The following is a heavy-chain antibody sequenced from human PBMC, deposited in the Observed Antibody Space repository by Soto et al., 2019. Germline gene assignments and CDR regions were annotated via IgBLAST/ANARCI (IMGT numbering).Heavy chain of an antibody. Sequence: GGSLRLSCAASGFTMSTYIMSWVRQAPGKGLEWVSSISSSSSYIYYADSVKGRFTISRDNAKNSLYLQMNSLRAEDTAVYYCARDERWLQEYYFDYWGQGTLVTVSS. D-gene: IGHD5-12*01. V-gene: IGHV3-21*01. CDR2: ISSSSSYI. CDR3: ARDERWLQEYYFDY. CDR1: GFTMSTYI. J-gene: IGHJ4*02.